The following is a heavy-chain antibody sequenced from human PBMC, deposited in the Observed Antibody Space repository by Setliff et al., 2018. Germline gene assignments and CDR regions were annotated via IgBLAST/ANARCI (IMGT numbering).Heavy chain of an antibody. CDR1: GYTLTELS. CDR3: ATQPLQWELLGFDY. Sequence: ASVKVSCKVSGYTLTELSMHWVRQAPGKGLEWMGGFDPEDSETIYAQKFQGRVTMTEDTSTDTAYMELSSLRSEDTAVYYCATQPLQWELLGFDYWGQGTLVTVSS. V-gene: IGHV1-24*01. CDR2: FDPEDSET. J-gene: IGHJ4*02. D-gene: IGHD1-26*01.